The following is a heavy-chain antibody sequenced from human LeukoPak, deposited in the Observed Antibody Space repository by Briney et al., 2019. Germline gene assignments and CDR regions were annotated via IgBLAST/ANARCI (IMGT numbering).Heavy chain of an antibody. CDR1: GFVFKNYW. Sequence: PGGSLRLSCAASGFVFKNYWMSWVRQAPGKGLEWLANINYDGSQKYHVDSVKGRFTISRDNSKNTLYLQMNSLRAEDTAVYYCAKDSRGYDFWSGYYISPRFDYWGQGTLVTVSS. J-gene: IGHJ4*02. CDR2: INYDGSQK. V-gene: IGHV3-7*01. D-gene: IGHD3-3*01. CDR3: AKDSRGYDFWSGYYISPRFDY.